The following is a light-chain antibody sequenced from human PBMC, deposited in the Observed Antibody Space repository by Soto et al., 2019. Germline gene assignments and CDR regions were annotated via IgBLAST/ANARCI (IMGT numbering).Light chain of an antibody. Sequence: QSALTQPPSASGSPGQSVTISCTGTSSDVGAYNYVSWYQQHAGKAPKLVIYEVTKRPSGVPDRFSGSKSANTASLTVSGFQAEDEPDYYCSSFASSNTWVFGGGTKLTVL. J-gene: IGLJ3*02. CDR1: SSDVGAYNY. CDR3: SSFASSNTWV. V-gene: IGLV2-8*01. CDR2: EVT.